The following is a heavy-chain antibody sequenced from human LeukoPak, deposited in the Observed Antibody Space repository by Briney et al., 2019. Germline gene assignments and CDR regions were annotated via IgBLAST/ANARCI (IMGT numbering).Heavy chain of an antibody. CDR3: AKGGKWDVTPFDY. CDR2: ISSSGERT. V-gene: IGHV3-23*01. D-gene: IGHD1-26*01. Sequence: GGSLRLSCAASGFTFSSYGMNWVRQAPGKGLEWVSVISSSGERTYYANSVKGRFTISRDNSKNTLYLQVNSLRAEDTAVYYCAKGGKWDVTPFDYWGQGTLVTVSS. J-gene: IGHJ4*02. CDR1: GFTFSSYG.